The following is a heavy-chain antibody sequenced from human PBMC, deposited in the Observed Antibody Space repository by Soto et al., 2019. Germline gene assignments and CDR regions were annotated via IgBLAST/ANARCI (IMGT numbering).Heavy chain of an antibody. CDR1: GYTFTGYY. D-gene: IGHD2-15*01. CDR2: INPNSGGT. J-gene: IGHJ3*02. CDR3: ARERRVGYCSGGSCYNDAFDI. Sequence: ASVKVSCKASGYTFTGYYMHWVRQAPGQGLEWMGWINPNSGGTNYAQKFQGWVTMTRDTSISTAYMELSRLRSDDTAVYYCARERRVGYCSGGSCYNDAFDIWGQGTMVTVS. V-gene: IGHV1-2*04.